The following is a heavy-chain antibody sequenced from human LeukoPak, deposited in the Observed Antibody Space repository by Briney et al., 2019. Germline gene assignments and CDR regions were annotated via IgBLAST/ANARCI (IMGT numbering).Heavy chain of an antibody. CDR1: GFTFSSYW. CDR2: INRDGSTT. Sequence: PGGSLRLSCAASGFTFSSYWMHWVRQPPGKGLVWVSRINRDGSTTSYADSVKGRFTISRDDAKNSLFLQMNSLRAEDTAVYYCARDIGISNSWPYFDYWGQGTLVTVSS. D-gene: IGHD6-13*01. V-gene: IGHV3-74*01. CDR3: ARDIGISNSWPYFDY. J-gene: IGHJ4*02.